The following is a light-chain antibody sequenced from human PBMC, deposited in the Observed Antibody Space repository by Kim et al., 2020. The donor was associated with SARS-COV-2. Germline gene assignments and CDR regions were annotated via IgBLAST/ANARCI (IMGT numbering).Light chain of an antibody. V-gene: IGLV3-1*01. CDR1: KLGDKY. CDR2: QDS. J-gene: IGLJ2*01. Sequence: SVSPGQTDSITCSGDKLGDKYACWYQQKPGQSPVLVIYQDSKRPSGIPERFSGSNSGNTATLTISGTQAMDEAYYYCQAWDSSTVVFGGGTQLTVL. CDR3: QAWDSSTVV.